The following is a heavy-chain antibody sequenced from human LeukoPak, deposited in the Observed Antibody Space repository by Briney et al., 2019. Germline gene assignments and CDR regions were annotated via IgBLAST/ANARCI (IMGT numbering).Heavy chain of an antibody. D-gene: IGHD1-26*01. CDR1: GGSISRYY. J-gene: IGHJ4*02. V-gene: IGHV4-59*12. CDR2: ISYSGST. CDR3: TRESGAFSPFGF. Sequence: PSETLSLTCSVSGGSISRYYWSWIRQPPGKGLEWIGYISYSGSTNYNPSLESRVSMSIDKSKNHLSLEVTSVTAADTAIYYCTRESGAFSPFGFWGQGTLLTVSS.